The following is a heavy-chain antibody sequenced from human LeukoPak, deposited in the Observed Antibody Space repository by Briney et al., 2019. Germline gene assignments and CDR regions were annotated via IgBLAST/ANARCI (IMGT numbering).Heavy chain of an antibody. CDR3: ARILSSSWYEYFHH. V-gene: IGHV1-58*02. Sequence: GTSVKVSCKASGFTFTSSAMQWVRQARGQRLEWIGWIVVGSGSTNYAQKFQERVTITRDMSTSTAYMELSSLRSEDTAVYYCARILSSSWYEYFHHWGQGTLVTVSS. J-gene: IGHJ1*01. CDR1: GFTFTSSA. D-gene: IGHD6-19*01. CDR2: IVVGSGST.